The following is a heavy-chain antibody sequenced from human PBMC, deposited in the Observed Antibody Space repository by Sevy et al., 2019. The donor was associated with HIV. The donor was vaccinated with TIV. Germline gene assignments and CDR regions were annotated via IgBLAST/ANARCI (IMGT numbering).Heavy chain of an antibody. J-gene: IGHJ4*02. CDR2: ISAYNGNT. V-gene: IGHV1-18*01. CDR3: ATVLGDVVYSSGWYSFDY. D-gene: IGHD6-19*01. CDR1: GYTFTSYG. Sequence: ASVKVSCKASGYTFTSYGISWVRQAPGQGLEWMGWISAYNGNTNYAQKLQGRVTMTTDTSTSTAYMELWSLRSDDTAVYYCATVLGDVVYSSGWYSFDYWGQGTLVTVSS.